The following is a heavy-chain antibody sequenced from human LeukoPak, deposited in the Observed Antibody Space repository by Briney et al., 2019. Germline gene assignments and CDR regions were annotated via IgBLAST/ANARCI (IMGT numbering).Heavy chain of an antibody. CDR2: ISSGSSSI. Sequence: PGGSLRLSCAASGFTFSSYSMNWVRQAPGKGLEWASYISSGSSSIYYADSVKGRFTISRDNAKNSLYLQMTSLRAEDTAVYYCATNYYYMDVWGKGTTVTVSS. CDR3: ATNYYYMDV. V-gene: IGHV3-48*01. J-gene: IGHJ6*03. CDR1: GFTFSSYS.